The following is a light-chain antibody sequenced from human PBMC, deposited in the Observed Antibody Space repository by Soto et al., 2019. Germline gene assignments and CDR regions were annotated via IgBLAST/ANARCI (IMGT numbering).Light chain of an antibody. CDR2: DAS. CDR1: QSVSSY. J-gene: IGKJ4*01. Sequence: EIVLTQSPATLSLSPGERATLSCRASQSVSSYLAWYQQKPGQAPRLLIYDASNRSTGIPARFSGSGSGTDFTITISILEPEDFAVYYCQQRSNWPTFGGGTKVEIK. CDR3: QQRSNWPT. V-gene: IGKV3-11*01.